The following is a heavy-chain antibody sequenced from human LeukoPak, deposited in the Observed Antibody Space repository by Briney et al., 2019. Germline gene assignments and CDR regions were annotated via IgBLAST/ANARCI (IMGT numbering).Heavy chain of an antibody. CDR3: ARGSDCSGGSCYSYWYFDL. J-gene: IGHJ2*01. CDR1: GFTFSSYW. CDR2: INSDGSST. D-gene: IGHD2-15*01. V-gene: IGHV3-74*01. Sequence: GGSLRLSCIASGFTFSSYWMHWVRQAPGKGLVWVSRINSDGSSTSYADSVKGRFTISRDNAKNTLYLQMNSLRAEDTAMYYCARGSDCSGGSCYSYWYFDLWGRGTLVTVSS.